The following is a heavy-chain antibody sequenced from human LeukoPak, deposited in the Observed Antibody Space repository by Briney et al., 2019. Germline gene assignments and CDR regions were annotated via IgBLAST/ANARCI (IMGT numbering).Heavy chain of an antibody. CDR3: ARGRGGGGSSNNWFDP. CDR1: GGSISSYY. V-gene: IGHV4-59*12. CDR2: ISYSGST. D-gene: IGHD2-15*01. Sequence: SETLSLTCSVSGGSISSYYWSWIRQPPGKGLECIGYISYSGSTNSNPSLKSRVTISVDTSKNQLSLNLISVTAADTAVYFCARGRGGGGSSNNWFDPWGQGTLVTVSS. J-gene: IGHJ5*02.